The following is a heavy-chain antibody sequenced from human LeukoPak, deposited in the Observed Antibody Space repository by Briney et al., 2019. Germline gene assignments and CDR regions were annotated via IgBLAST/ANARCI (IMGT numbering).Heavy chain of an antibody. V-gene: IGHV1-69*13. J-gene: IGHJ4*02. CDR1: GYTFTSYA. Sequence: GASVKVSCKASGYTFTSYAMNWVRQAPGQGLEWMGGIIPIFGTANYAQKFQGRVTITADESTSTAYMELSSLRSEDTAVYYCARGITMVREGFDYWGQGTLVTVSS. D-gene: IGHD3-10*01. CDR3: ARGITMVREGFDY. CDR2: IIPIFGTA.